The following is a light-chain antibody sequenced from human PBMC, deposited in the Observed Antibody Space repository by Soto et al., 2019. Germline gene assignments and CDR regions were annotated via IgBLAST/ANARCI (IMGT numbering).Light chain of an antibody. V-gene: IGKV3-15*01. Sequence: EIMVTQYTARVSVSSGERATLSCRASQSVRSNLAWYQHKPGQAPRLLIYDGSTRALGIPARFSGSESGTEFTLTISSLQSEDFAVYFCQQYDDWPITFGQGTRLEIK. CDR3: QQYDDWPIT. CDR1: QSVRSN. CDR2: DGS. J-gene: IGKJ5*01.